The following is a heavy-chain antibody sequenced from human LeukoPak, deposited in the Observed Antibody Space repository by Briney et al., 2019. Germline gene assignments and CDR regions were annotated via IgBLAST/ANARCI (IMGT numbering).Heavy chain of an antibody. Sequence: GGSLRLSCAASGFTFTTYWMHWVRQAPGKGLVWVSHINSDGSITSYADSVKGRFTISRDNAKNSLYLQMNSLRAEDTALYHCARGGYDLSPLPDYWGQGTLVIVSS. CDR3: ARGGYDLSPLPDY. J-gene: IGHJ4*02. V-gene: IGHV3-74*01. CDR1: GFTFTTYW. CDR2: INSDGSIT. D-gene: IGHD3-3*01.